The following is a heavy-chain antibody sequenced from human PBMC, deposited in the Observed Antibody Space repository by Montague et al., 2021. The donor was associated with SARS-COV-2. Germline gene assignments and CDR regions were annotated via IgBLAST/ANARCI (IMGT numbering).Heavy chain of an antibody. CDR1: GVSITNHY. CDR2: VSNTGST. Sequence: SETLSLTCSVSGVSITNHYWSWIRQFPGKELEWIGTVSNTGSTNKNPSLMSRVTISRDTSSGQVSMRLRSVTAADTAFYFCARIERGFWRDLVVFDVWGPGTLVTASS. D-gene: IGHD3-3*01. V-gene: IGHV4-59*11. CDR3: ARIERGFWRDLVVFDV. J-gene: IGHJ3*01.